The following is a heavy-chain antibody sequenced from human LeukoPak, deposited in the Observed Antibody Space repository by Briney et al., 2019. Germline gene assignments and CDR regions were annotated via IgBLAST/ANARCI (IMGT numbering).Heavy chain of an antibody. CDR1: GFIFNHYW. D-gene: IGHD6-19*01. J-gene: IGHJ4*02. V-gene: IGHV3-7*01. CDR2: IKPDGSEN. Sequence: GGSLRLSCAASGFIFNHYWMTWVRHTPGKGLECVASIKPDGSENYYVDSVKGRFTISRDNAKNSLYLQMNSLRAEDTAVYYCARASGWYLNWGQGTLVTVSS. CDR3: ARASGWYLN.